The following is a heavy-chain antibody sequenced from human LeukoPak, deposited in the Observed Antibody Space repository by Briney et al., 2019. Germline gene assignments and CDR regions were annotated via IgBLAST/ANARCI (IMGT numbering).Heavy chain of an antibody. CDR2: SRNKASSFTT. D-gene: IGHD1-1*01. J-gene: IGHJ4*02. V-gene: IGHV3-72*01. CDR1: GFIFSDYY. CDR3: VRGYNSFDS. Sequence: PGGSLRLSCVASGFIFSDYYMDWVRQAPGKGLEWVARSRNKASSFTTIYAASVEGRFTISRDVSRDSLYLQMNSLKTDDAAVYYCVRGYNSFDSWGQGTLVTVSS.